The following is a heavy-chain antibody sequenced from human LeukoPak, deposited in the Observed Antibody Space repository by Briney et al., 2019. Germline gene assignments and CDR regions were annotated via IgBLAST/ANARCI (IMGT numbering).Heavy chain of an antibody. V-gene: IGHV3-48*03. CDR2: ISSSGSTI. D-gene: IGHD1-26*01. J-gene: IGHJ3*02. CDR1: GFTFSSYE. CDR3: ARLGWAFDI. Sequence: GGSLRLSCAASGFTFSSYEMNWVRQAPGKGLEWVSYISSSGSTIYYADSVKGRLTISRDNAKNSLYLQMNSLRAEDTAVYYCARLGWAFDIWGQGTMVTVSS.